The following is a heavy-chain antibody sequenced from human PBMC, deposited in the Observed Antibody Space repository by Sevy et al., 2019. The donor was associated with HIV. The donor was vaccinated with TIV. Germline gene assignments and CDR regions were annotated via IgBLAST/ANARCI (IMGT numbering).Heavy chain of an antibody. D-gene: IGHD3-10*01. Sequence: GGSLRLSCAASGFTFSNAWMNWVRQAPGKGLEWVAAVSFDGSDKFYADSVKGRFTISRDNSKNRLYLQTNSLRAEDTAVYYCARDQAGPSDDYYYYYGMDLWGQGTTVTVSS. J-gene: IGHJ6*02. V-gene: IGHV3-30*13. CDR1: GFTFSNAW. CDR2: VSFDGSDK. CDR3: ARDQAGPSDDYYYYYGMDL.